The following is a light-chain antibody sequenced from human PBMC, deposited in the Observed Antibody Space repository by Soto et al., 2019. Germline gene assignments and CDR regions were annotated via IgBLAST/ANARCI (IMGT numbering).Light chain of an antibody. V-gene: IGLV1-51*02. CDR3: GTWDSRLNVWM. J-gene: IGLJ3*02. Sequence: HSALTQPPSVSAAPGQKVTISCFGSSSNIGNKYVSWYQQFPGTAPKLLIYDDNKRPSGIPDRFSGSKSGTSATLGITGLQTGDEADYYCGTWDSRLNVWMFGRGTKLTVL. CDR1: SSNIGNKY. CDR2: DDN.